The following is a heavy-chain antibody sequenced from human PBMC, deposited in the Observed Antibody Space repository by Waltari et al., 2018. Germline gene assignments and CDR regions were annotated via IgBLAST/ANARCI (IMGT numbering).Heavy chain of an antibody. CDR1: GFPFDHYA. Sequence: EEQLVESGGGVVRPGGALSLSCAACGFPFDHYAMAWVRQAPGKGVEWVSGINWDGSSTGYADSVKGRFTISRDNAKNSLHLHVNSLTAEDTAFYYCARVNSNYVNWFDPWGQGTLVIVSS. CDR3: ARVNSNYVNWFDP. J-gene: IGHJ5*02. CDR2: INWDGSST. D-gene: IGHD4-4*01. V-gene: IGHV3-20*04.